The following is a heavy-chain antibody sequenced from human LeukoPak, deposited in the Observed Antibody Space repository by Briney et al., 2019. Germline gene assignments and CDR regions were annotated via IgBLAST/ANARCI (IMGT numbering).Heavy chain of an antibody. CDR1: GGSISTSSYY. J-gene: IGHJ4*02. V-gene: IGHV4-39*01. CDR3: ARRACSSGFDYIDY. Sequence: SETLSLTCTVSGGSISTSSYYWGWIRQPPGKGLEWIGSIYYSGSTYYNPSLKSRVTISVDTSKNQFSLKLSSVIAADTAVYYCARRACSSGFDYIDYWGQGTLVTVSS. CDR2: IYYSGST. D-gene: IGHD6-19*01.